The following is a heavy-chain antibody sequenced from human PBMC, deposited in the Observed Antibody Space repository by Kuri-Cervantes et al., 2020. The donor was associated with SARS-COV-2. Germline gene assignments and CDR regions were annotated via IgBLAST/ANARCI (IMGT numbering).Heavy chain of an antibody. D-gene: IGHD3-10*01. CDR1: GGSISSGGYS. V-gene: IGHV4-30-2*01. CDR2: IYHSGST. CDR3: ARGSSSLYNYFDP. Sequence: SETLSLTCAVSGGSISSGGYSWSWIRQPPGKGLEWIGYIYHSGSTYYNPSLKSRVTISVDRSKNQFSLKLSSVTAADTAVYYCARGSSSLYNYFDPWGQGTLVTVSS. J-gene: IGHJ5*02.